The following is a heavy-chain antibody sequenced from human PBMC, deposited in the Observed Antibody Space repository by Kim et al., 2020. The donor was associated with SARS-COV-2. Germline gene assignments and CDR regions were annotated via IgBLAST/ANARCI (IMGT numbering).Heavy chain of an antibody. J-gene: IGHJ4*02. V-gene: IGHV3-21*01. CDR3: ARAVGYYFDY. Sequence: YIYYADSGKGRFTISRDNAKNSLYLQMNSLRAEDTAVYYCARAVGYYFDYWGQGTLVTVSS. CDR2: YI.